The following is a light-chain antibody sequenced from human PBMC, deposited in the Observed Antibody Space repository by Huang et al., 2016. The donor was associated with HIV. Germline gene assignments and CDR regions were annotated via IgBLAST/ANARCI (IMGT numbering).Light chain of an antibody. V-gene: IGKV4-1*01. CDR3: LQYYSVPQT. CDR1: PSLLYILSKKNY. Sequence: DIVMTQSPDSLAVSPGERATINCKSSPSLLYILSKKNYLAWFRQKPGRPPKWLIYWATTRESGVPDRFSGSGSGTDFTLPINNLQAEDVAVYFCLQYYSVPQTFGHGTKVEIK. CDR2: WAT. J-gene: IGKJ1*01.